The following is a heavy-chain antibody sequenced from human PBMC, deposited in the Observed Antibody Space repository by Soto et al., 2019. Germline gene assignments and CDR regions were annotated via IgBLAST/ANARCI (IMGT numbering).Heavy chain of an antibody. V-gene: IGHV1-2*02. CDR1: GYTFTGYY. J-gene: IGHJ5*02. D-gene: IGHD2-2*01. CDR2: INPNSGGT. CDR3: ARAVVVPQNWFDP. Sequence: AASVKVSCKASGYTFTGYYMHWVRQAPGQGLEWMGWINPNSGGTNYAQKFQGRVTMTRDTSISTAYMELSRLRSDDTAVYYCARAVVVPQNWFDPWGQGTLVTVSS.